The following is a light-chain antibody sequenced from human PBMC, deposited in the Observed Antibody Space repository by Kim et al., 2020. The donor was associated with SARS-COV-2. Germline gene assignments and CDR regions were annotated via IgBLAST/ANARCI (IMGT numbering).Light chain of an antibody. CDR1: QSVSNY. CDR2: YAS. J-gene: IGKJ2*03. CDR3: QQRSSWPPYS. V-gene: IGKV3-11*01. Sequence: LSPGERATISCRASQSVSNYLAWYQQKRGQAPRLLIYYASTRATGIPARFSGSGSGTDFTLTISNLEPEDFAVYYCQQRSSWPPYSFGQGTKLEI.